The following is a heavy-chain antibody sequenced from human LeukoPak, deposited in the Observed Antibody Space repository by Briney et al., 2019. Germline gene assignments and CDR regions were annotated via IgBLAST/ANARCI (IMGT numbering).Heavy chain of an antibody. V-gene: IGHV4-59*12. CDR3: ARGRKGAGEVIIPVRSYNWFDP. CDR2: IYYSGST. CDR1: GGSISSYY. Sequence: TSETLSLTCTVSGGSISSYYWSWIRQPPGKGLEWIGYIYYSGSTNYNPSLKSRVTISVDTSKNQFSLKLSSVTAADTAVYYCARGRKGAGEVIIPVRSYNWFDPWGQGTLVTVSS. J-gene: IGHJ5*02. D-gene: IGHD3-3*01.